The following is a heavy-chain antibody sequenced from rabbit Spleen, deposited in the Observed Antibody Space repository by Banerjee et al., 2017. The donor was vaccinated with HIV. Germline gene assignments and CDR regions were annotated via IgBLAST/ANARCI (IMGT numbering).Heavy chain of an antibody. CDR1: GFSFSSRYY. D-gene: IGHD6-1*01. CDR3: ARGATTAGYGYNL. Sequence: QSLEESGGDLVKPGASLTLTCTASGFSFSSRYYMCWVRQAPGRGLEWIGCIYTGDGNTYYASWAKGRFTISRTSSTTVTLQMTSLTAADTATYFCARGATTAGYGYNLWGPGTLVTVS. J-gene: IGHJ4*01. CDR2: IYTGDGNT. V-gene: IGHV1S40*01.